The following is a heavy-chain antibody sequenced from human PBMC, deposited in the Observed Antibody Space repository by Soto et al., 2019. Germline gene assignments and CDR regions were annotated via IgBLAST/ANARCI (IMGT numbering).Heavy chain of an antibody. V-gene: IGHV4-30-2*01. Sequence: NPSETLSLTCAVSGGSISSDYYSWSWIRQPPGKDLEWIGYIYHGGSTYYNPSLRSRVILSVDTSKNHFSLRLASVTAADTAVYSCARLNRLRNDAFDIWGQGTLVTVSS. CDR2: IYHGGST. D-gene: IGHD3-16*01. J-gene: IGHJ3*02. CDR1: GGSISSDYYS. CDR3: ARLNRLRNDAFDI.